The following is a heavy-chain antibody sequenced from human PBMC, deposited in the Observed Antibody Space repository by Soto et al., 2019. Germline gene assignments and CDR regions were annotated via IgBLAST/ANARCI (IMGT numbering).Heavy chain of an antibody. CDR1: GGTFSSYA. CDR3: ARMSAVAGTIGY. V-gene: IGHV1-69*13. D-gene: IGHD6-19*01. CDR2: IIPIFGTA. J-gene: IGHJ4*02. Sequence: EASVKVSCKASGGTFSSYAISWVRQAPGQGLEWMGGIIPIFGTANYAQKFQGRVTITADESTSTAYMELSSLRSEDTAVYYCARMSAVAGTIGYWGQGTLVTVS.